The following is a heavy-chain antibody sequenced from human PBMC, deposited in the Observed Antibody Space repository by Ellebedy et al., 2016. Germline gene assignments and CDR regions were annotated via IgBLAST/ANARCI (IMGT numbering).Heavy chain of an antibody. J-gene: IGHJ6*02. Sequence: GSLRLSCAVYGGSFSGYYWSWIRQPPGKGLEWIGEINHSGSTNYNPSLKSRVTISVDTSKNQFSLKLSSVTAADTAVYYCARVVRQWLVRYYYYGMDVWGQGTTVTVSS. CDR3: ARVVRQWLVRYYYYGMDV. D-gene: IGHD6-19*01. V-gene: IGHV4-34*01. CDR1: GGSFSGYY. CDR2: INHSGST.